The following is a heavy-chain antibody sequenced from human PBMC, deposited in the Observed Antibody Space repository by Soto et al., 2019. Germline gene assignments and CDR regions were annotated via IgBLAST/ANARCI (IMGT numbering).Heavy chain of an antibody. D-gene: IGHD3-3*01. CDR2: ISAYNGNT. J-gene: IGHJ4*02. CDR1: GYTFTSYG. CDR3: AREPYYDFWSGRPMGEIFDY. Sequence: ASVKVSCKASGYTFTSYGISWVRQAPGQGLEWMGWISAYNGNTNYAQKLQGRVTMTTDTSTSTAYMELRSLRSDDTAVYYCAREPYYDFWSGRPMGEIFDYWGQGTLVTVSS. V-gene: IGHV1-18*01.